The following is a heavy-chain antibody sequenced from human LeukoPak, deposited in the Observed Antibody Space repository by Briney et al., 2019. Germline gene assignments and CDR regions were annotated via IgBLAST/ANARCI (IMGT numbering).Heavy chain of an antibody. CDR3: ASRSQRYSSSWYRGGSAYDY. J-gene: IGHJ4*02. CDR1: GGSFSGYY. V-gene: IGHV4-34*01. CDR2: TNHSGST. D-gene: IGHD6-13*01. Sequence: SETLSLTCAVYGGSFSGYYWSWIRQPPGKGLEWIGETNHSGSTNYNPSLKSRVTISVDTSKNQFSLKLSSVTAADTAVYYCASRSQRYSSSWYRGGSAYDYWGQGTLVTVSS.